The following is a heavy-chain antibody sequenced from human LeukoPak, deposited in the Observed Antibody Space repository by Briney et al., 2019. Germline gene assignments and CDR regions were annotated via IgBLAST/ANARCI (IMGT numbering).Heavy chain of an antibody. CDR3: ARSVGATFPVDY. D-gene: IGHD1-26*01. V-gene: IGHV3-21*01. CDR2: FTSGSYI. Sequence: GGSLRLSCVASGFTFSSYTMNWVRQAPGKGLEWLSSFTSGSYIYYADSVKGRFTISRDNAKNSLYLQMCSLRAEDTAVYYCARSVGATFPVDYWGQGTLVTVSS. CDR1: GFTFSSYT. J-gene: IGHJ4*02.